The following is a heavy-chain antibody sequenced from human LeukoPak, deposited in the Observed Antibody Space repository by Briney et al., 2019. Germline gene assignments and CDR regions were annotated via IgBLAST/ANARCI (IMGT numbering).Heavy chain of an antibody. Sequence: GGSLRLSCAASGFTFDDYAMHWVRQAPGKRLEWVSLISGDGGSTYYADSVKGRFTISRDNSKNSLYLQMNGLRTEDTALYYCAKLNSGAFDIWGQGTMVTVSS. CDR1: GFTFDDYA. D-gene: IGHD2/OR15-2a*01. J-gene: IGHJ3*02. CDR2: ISGDGGST. CDR3: AKLNSGAFDI. V-gene: IGHV3-43*02.